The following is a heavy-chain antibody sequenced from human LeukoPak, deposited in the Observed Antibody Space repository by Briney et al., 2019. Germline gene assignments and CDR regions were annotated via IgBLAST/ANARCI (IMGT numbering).Heavy chain of an antibody. CDR1: GFTFSSDA. V-gene: IGHV3-30*04. CDR3: ARAGNYYGSGSYYAKIDS. CDR2: ISFDGSNK. J-gene: IGHJ4*02. Sequence: PGRSLRLSCAASGFTFSSDAMHWVRQDPDKGLEWVALISFDGSNKYYADSVKGRFTISRDNSKNTLYLQMNSLRAEDTAVYYCARAGNYYGSGSYYAKIDSWGQGTLVTVSS. D-gene: IGHD3-10*01.